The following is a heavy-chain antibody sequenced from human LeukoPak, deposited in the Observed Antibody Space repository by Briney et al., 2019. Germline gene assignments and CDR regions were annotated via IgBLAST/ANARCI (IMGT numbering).Heavy chain of an antibody. V-gene: IGHV3-30-3*01. CDR3: ARSLIVVVPAPFDY. J-gene: IGHJ4*02. CDR1: GFTFSSYA. Sequence: GTSLRLSCAASGFTFSSYAMHWVRQAPGKGLEWVAVISYDGSNKYYADSVKGRFTISRDNSKNTLYLQMNSLRAEDTAVYYCARSLIVVVPAPFDYWGQGTLVTVSS. D-gene: IGHD2-2*01. CDR2: ISYDGSNK.